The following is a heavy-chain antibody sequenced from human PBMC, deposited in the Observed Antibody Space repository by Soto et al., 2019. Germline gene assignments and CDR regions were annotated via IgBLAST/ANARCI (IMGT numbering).Heavy chain of an antibody. J-gene: IGHJ4*01. D-gene: IGHD2-8*01. CDR1: GYTFTSYY. CDR2: INPSGGST. Sequence: GASVKVSCKASGYTFTSYYMHWVRQAPGQGLEWVGIINPSGGSTSYAQKFQGRVTMTRDTSTSTVYMELSSLRSEDTAVYYCARELLTGYWTNGVCFGIPSWTLKILGCFDYWG. V-gene: IGHV1-46*01. CDR3: ARELLTGYWTNGVCFGIPSWTLKILGCFDY.